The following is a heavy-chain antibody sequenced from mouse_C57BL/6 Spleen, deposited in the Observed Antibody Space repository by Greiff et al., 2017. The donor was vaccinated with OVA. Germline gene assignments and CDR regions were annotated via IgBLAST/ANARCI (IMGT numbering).Heavy chain of an antibody. CDR2: IYPGDGDT. D-gene: IGHD2-3*01. V-gene: IGHV1-82*01. CDR1: GYAFSSSW. J-gene: IGHJ4*01. Sequence: QVHVKQSGPELVKPGASVKISCKASGYAFSSSWMNWVKQRPGKGLEWIGRIYPGDGDTNYNGKFKGKATLTADKSSSTAYMQLSSLTSDDSAVYFCARMYDGYYAMDYWGQGTSVTVSS. CDR3: ARMYDGYYAMDY.